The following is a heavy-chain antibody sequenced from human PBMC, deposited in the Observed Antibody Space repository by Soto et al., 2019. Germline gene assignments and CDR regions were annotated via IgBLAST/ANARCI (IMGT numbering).Heavy chain of an antibody. Sequence: GGSLRLSCTSSTISINVHGIQWVRQAPAKGLEWVAFISNDGRVQDYAESVNGRFTISRDYSKNTVDLQMNRLRNEEKAVYYCARDTWSGGYKWLDSWGPGNLVTVS. CDR2: ISNDGRVQ. J-gene: IGHJ5*01. V-gene: IGHV3-30*03. CDR1: TISINVHG. CDR3: ARDTWSGGYKWLDS. D-gene: IGHD3-3*01.